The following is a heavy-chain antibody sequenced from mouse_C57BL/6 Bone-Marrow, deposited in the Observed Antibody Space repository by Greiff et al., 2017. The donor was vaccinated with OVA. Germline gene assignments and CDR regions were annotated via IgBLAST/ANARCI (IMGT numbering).Heavy chain of an antibody. D-gene: IGHD2-4*01. J-gene: IGHJ3*01. CDR3: TRGGDYPFAY. CDR1: GFTFSSYA. V-gene: IGHV5-9-1*02. Sequence: EVNLVESGEGLVKPGGSLKLSCAASGFTFSSYAMSWVRQTTEKRLEWVAYISSGGDYIYYADTVKGRFTISRYNARNTLYLQMSSLKSEDTAMYYCTRGGDYPFAYWGQGTLVTVSA. CDR2: ISSGGDYI.